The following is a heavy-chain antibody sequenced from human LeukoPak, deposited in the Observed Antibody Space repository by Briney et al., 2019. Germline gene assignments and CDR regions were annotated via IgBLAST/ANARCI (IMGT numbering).Heavy chain of an antibody. CDR3: ARDRGSHPFIDY. J-gene: IGHJ4*01. Sequence: SETLSLTCTVSGGSICSSSNYWGCLRPPPGEGLGWIRFVFHTGRNNSNPSLKSGATTSEDTSKNHFILKLCSVTAADTAIYYCARDRGSHPFIDYWGQGTLVTVSS. CDR2: VFHTGRN. CDR1: GGSICSSSNY. V-gene: IGHV4-61*03.